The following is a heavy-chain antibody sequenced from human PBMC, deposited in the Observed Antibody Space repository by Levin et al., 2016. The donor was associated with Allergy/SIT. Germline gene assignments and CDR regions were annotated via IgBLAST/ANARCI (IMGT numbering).Heavy chain of an antibody. CDR1: GFTFSSYS. CDR3: VREKRVLEWFDSLDY. V-gene: IGHV3-21*01. J-gene: IGHJ4*02. CDR2: ISSSSSYI. D-gene: IGHD3-3*01. Sequence: GESLKISCAASGFTFSSYSMNWVRQAPGKGLEWVSSISSSSSYIYYADSVRGRFTISRDDAKNSLYLQMNSLRAEDTAAYYCVREKRVLEWFDSLDYWGQGTLVTVSS.